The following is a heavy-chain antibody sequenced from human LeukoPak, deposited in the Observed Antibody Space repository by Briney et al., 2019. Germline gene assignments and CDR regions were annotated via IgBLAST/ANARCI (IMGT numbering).Heavy chain of an antibody. CDR1: GFPFSSYW. CDR3: ARGRSTNFLDV. V-gene: IGHV3-74*01. J-gene: IGHJ6*02. D-gene: IGHD2-2*01. CDR2: IIGDGSGT. Sequence: GGSLRLSCAASGFPFSSYWMHWVRQGPGRGLVWVSRIIGDGSGTNYADSVKGRFTISRGNAKNTLYLQMNSLRAEDTAVYYCARGRSTNFLDVWGQGTTVTVSS.